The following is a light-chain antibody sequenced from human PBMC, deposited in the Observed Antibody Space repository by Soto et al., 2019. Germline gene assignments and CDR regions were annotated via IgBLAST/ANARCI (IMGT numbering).Light chain of an antibody. CDR2: SNN. J-gene: IGLJ3*02. CDR1: SSNIGSNS. V-gene: IGLV1-44*01. Sequence: QSVLTQPPSASGTPGQRVTISCSGSSSNIGSNSVNWYQQLPGTAPKLLIYSNNKRPSGVPDRFSGSKSGTSASLAISGLQSEDEGDYYCAAWDDSLNGWVFGGGTKLTVL. CDR3: AAWDDSLNGWV.